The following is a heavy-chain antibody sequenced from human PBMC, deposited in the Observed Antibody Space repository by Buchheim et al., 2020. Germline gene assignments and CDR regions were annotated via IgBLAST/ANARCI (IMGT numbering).Heavy chain of an antibody. V-gene: IGHV4-31*03. CDR1: GGSVSTSGYH. CDR3: ARYGSGNYLTFDH. J-gene: IGHJ4*02. D-gene: IGHD3-10*01. Sequence: QLQESGPGLVKPSQTLSLTCKISGGSVSTSGYHWGWIRQFPGNGLAWIGYISYSGSPYYNPSLKSRFSISLDTPENQFSLNLSSVTAADTAVYYCARYGSGNYLTFDHWGQGTL. CDR2: ISYSGSP.